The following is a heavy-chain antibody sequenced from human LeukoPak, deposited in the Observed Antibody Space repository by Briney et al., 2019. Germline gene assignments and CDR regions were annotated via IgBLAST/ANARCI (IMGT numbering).Heavy chain of an antibody. D-gene: IGHD3-10*01. CDR2: ISGSSGII. J-gene: IGHJ4*02. V-gene: IGHV3-48*01. Sequence: PGGSLRLSCAASGFTFNTYTMNWVRQAPGKGLEWVSYISGSSGIIDYADSVRGRFTISRDNAKNSLYLQMNSLRAEDTALYYCAKKGSMVRGAIDYWGQGTLVTVSS. CDR1: GFTFNTYT. CDR3: AKKGSMVRGAIDY.